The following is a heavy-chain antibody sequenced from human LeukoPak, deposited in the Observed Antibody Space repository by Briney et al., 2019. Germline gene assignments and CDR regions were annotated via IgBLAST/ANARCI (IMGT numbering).Heavy chain of an antibody. J-gene: IGHJ4*02. D-gene: IGHD4-17*01. CDR3: AKLRTLATDY. CDR2: ISYDGSNK. CDR1: GFIFSSYG. V-gene: IGHV3-30*18. Sequence: GGSLRLSCAASGFIFSSYGMHWVRQAPGKGLEWVAVISYDGSNKYYADSVKGRFTISRDNSKNTLYLQMNSLRAEDTAVYYCAKLRTLATDYWGQGTLVTVSS.